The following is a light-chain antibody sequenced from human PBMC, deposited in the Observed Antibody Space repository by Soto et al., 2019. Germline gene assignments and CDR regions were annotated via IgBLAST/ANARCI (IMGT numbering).Light chain of an antibody. CDR3: AVWDDSLRGWV. CDR2: SNS. V-gene: IGLV1-44*01. J-gene: IGLJ3*02. Sequence: QSVLTQPPSASGTSGQRVAISCSGSSSHIGRNTVNWYRQVPGTAPKLLISSNSVRPSGVPDRFSGSKSGTSASLAISGLQSEDESDYYCAVWDDSLRGWVFGGGTQLTVL. CDR1: SSHIGRNT.